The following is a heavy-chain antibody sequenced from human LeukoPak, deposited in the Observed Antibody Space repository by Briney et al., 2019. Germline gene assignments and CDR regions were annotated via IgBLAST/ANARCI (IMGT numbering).Heavy chain of an antibody. J-gene: IGHJ6*03. CDR3: ARIGAAAGFSYYYMDV. CDR1: GSTFSSHT. V-gene: IGHV3-48*04. D-gene: IGHD6-13*01. CDR2: ISNTGSVI. Sequence: GGSLRLSCAASGSTFSSHTMNWVRQAPGKGLEWISYISNTGSVIYYADSVKGRFTISRDNAKNSLYLQMNSLRAEDTALYYCARIGAAAGFSYYYMDVWGKGTTVTVSS.